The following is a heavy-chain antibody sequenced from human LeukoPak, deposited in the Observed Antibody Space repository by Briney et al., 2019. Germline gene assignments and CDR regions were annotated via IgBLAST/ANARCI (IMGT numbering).Heavy chain of an antibody. CDR3: ARYGSFWSGYYTRNYYYYGMDV. Sequence: ASVKVSCKASGYTFTSYGISWVRQAPGQGLEWMGWISAYNGNTNYARKLQGRVTMTTDTSTSTAYMELRSLRSDDTAVYYCARYGSFWSGYYTRNYYYYGMDVWGQGTTVTVSS. CDR2: ISAYNGNT. CDR1: GYTFTSYG. D-gene: IGHD3-3*01. V-gene: IGHV1-18*01. J-gene: IGHJ6*02.